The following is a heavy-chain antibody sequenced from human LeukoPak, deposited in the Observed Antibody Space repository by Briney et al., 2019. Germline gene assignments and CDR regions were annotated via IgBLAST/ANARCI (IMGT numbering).Heavy chain of an antibody. CDR2: ISYDGSNK. D-gene: IGHD3-10*01. V-gene: IGHV3-30*18. Sequence: PGGSLRLSCAASGFTFSSYGMHWVRQAPGKGLEWVAVISYDGSNKYYADSVKGRFTISRDNSKNTLYLQMNSLRAEDTAVYYCAKESSGASRGPRFDYWGQGTLVTVSS. CDR1: GFTFSSYG. CDR3: AKESSGASRGPRFDY. J-gene: IGHJ4*02.